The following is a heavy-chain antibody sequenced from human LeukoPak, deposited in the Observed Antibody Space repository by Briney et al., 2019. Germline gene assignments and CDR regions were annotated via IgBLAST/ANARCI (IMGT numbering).Heavy chain of an antibody. V-gene: IGHV3-21*01. Sequence: GGSLRLSCAASGFTFSSYSMNWVRQAPGKGLEWVSSITSSGRYIYYADSVKGRFTISRDNAKNSLYLQMNSLRAEDTAVYYCARGSDCSGGSCNYFDYWGQGTLVTVSS. D-gene: IGHD2-15*01. CDR2: ITSSGRYI. J-gene: IGHJ4*02. CDR1: GFTFSSYS. CDR3: ARGSDCSGGSCNYFDY.